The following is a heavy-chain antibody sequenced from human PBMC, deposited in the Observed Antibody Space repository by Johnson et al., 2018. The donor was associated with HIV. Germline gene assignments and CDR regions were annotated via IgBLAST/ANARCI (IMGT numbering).Heavy chain of an antibody. CDR1: GFTFSSYG. J-gene: IGHJ3*02. CDR3: EKDPIKRQLVRDDAFDI. Sequence: QVQLVESGGGVVRPGGSLRLSCAASGFTFSSYGMHWVRQAPGKGLEWVAVMSFDESNKYYADSVKGRFTISRDNSKKTLYLQMNSLRAEDTAVYYCEKDPIKRQLVRDDAFDIWGQGTMVTVSS. CDR2: MSFDESNK. D-gene: IGHD6-13*01. V-gene: IGHV3-30*18.